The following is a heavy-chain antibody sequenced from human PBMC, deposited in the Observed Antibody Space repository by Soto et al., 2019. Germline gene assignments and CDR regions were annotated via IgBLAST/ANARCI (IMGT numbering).Heavy chain of an antibody. Sequence: EVQLLESGGGLVQPGGSLRLSCAASGFTFSSYAMSWVRQAPGKGPEWVSAISGSGGSTYYADSVKGRFTISRDNSKNTLYLQMNSLRAEDTAVYYCAKAPRGGPTENYYYYGMDVWGQGTTVTVSS. D-gene: IGHD1-26*01. V-gene: IGHV3-23*01. CDR3: AKAPRGGPTENYYYYGMDV. CDR2: ISGSGGST. J-gene: IGHJ6*02. CDR1: GFTFSSYA.